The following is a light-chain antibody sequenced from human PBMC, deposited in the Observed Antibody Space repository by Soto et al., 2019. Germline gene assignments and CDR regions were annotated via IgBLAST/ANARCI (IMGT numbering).Light chain of an antibody. V-gene: IGKV1-5*01. CDR3: QQYYSFSGT. CDR1: QSVGSC. CDR2: SAS. Sequence: DIQMTQSPSTLSASLGDRATLTCRASQSVGSCLAWYQQKPGKAPKLLIYSASTFESGIPSRFSGSGSGTDFTLTISSLQPADSAIYYCQQYYSFSGTFGPGTKVDIK. J-gene: IGKJ1*01.